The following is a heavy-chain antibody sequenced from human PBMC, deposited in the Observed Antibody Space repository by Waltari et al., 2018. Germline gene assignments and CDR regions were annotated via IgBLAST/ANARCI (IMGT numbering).Heavy chain of an antibody. CDR2: IYTSGST. Sequence: QVQLQESGPGLVKPSETLSLTCTVSGGSISSYYWSCIRQPAGKGLEWIGRIYTSGSTNDNPSLKSRGTMSVDTSKNQFSLKLSSVTAADTAVYYCAREEVGAKALHFDYWGQGTLVTVSS. D-gene: IGHD1-26*01. CDR3: AREEVGAKALHFDY. CDR1: GGSISSYY. J-gene: IGHJ4*02. V-gene: IGHV4-4*07.